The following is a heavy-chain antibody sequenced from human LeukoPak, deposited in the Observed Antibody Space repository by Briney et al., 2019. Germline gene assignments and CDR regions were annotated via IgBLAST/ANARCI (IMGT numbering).Heavy chain of an antibody. CDR1: GFSLSTSGMC. J-gene: IGHJ6*04. CDR2: IDWDDDK. CDR3: ARISSNSVYYYGMDV. Sequence: SGPALVKRTQTLTLTCTFSGFSLSTSGMCVGWIRQPPGKALEWLALIDWDDDKYYSTPLKTRLTISKDTSKNQVVLTMTNMDPVDTATYYCARISSNSVYYYGMDVWGKGTTVTVSS. V-gene: IGHV2-70*01. D-gene: IGHD4-11*01.